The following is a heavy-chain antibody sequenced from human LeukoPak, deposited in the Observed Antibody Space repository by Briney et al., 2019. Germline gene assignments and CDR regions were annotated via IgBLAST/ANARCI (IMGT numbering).Heavy chain of an antibody. CDR1: GDSITSYY. CDR3: ARERGSQRGYGRAFDI. J-gene: IGHJ3*02. V-gene: IGHV4-59*01. D-gene: IGHD1-26*01. CDR2: IYYSGST. Sequence: PSETLSLTCSVSGDSITSYYWGWIRQPPGKGLEWIGYIYYSGSTNYNPSLKSRVTISVDTSKNQFSLKLSSVTAADTAVYYCARERGSQRGYGRAFDIWGQGTMVTVSS.